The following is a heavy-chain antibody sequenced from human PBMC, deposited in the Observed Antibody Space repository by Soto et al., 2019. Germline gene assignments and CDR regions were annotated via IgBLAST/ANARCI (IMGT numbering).Heavy chain of an antibody. D-gene: IGHD6-19*01. Sequence: PGGSLRLSCAVSDFTFRNYARSWIRQAPGKGLDWVSAISGDSGSTYYADSVKGRFTISRDNSRNTLYLQMNSLRAEDTSVYYCAIPSGLTVTGPDYWGQGTMVTVSS. CDR1: DFTFRNYA. CDR3: AIPSGLTVTGPDY. J-gene: IGHJ4*02. CDR2: ISGDSGST. V-gene: IGHV3-23*01.